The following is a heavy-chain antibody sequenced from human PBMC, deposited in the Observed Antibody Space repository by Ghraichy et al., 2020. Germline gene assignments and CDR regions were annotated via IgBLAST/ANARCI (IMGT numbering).Heavy chain of an antibody. D-gene: IGHD3-3*01. V-gene: IGHV4-59*01. Sequence: SETLSLTCTVSGGSISSYYWSWIRQPPGKGLEWIGYIYYSGSTNYNPSLKSRVTISVDTSKNQFSLKLSSVTAADTAVYYCASTQYDFWSGSHFDYWGQGTLVTVSS. J-gene: IGHJ4*02. CDR2: IYYSGST. CDR1: GGSISSYY. CDR3: ASTQYDFWSGSHFDY.